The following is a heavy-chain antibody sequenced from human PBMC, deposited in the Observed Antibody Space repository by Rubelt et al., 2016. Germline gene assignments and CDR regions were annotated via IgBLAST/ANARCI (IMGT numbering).Heavy chain of an antibody. CDR3: LVDYKGY. J-gene: IGHJ4*01. V-gene: IGHV3-74*01. CDR2: IHSGGETR. Sequence: EVQLVESGGGLVQPGGSLRLSCATSGFTFASYWMHWVRQAPGKGLEWVSRIHSGGETRNYADSVKGRFTASRDNAKNGLFLQWSSRGVEDTGMYYCLVDYKGYWGNGTLVTVSS. CDR1: GFTFASYW. D-gene: IGHD4-11*01.